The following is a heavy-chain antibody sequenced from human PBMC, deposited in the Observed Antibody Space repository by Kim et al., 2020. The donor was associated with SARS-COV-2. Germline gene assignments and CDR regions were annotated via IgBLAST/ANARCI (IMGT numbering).Heavy chain of an antibody. CDR1: GFTFSSYA. J-gene: IGHJ5*02. Sequence: GGSLRLSCSASGFTFSSYAMHWVRQAPGKGLEYVSAISSNGGSTYYADPVKGRFTISRDNAKNTLYLQMSSLRTEDTAVYYCVKDLPWLGPAAMSDWFDPWGQGTLVTVSS. V-gene: IGHV3-64D*09. CDR3: VKDLPWLGPAAMSDWFDP. CDR2: ISSNGGST. D-gene: IGHD2-2*01.